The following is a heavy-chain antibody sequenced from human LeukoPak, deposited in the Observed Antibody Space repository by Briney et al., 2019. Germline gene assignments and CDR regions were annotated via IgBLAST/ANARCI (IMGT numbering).Heavy chain of an antibody. CDR2: IKQDGSEK. V-gene: IGHV3-7*01. Sequence: GGSLRLSCAASGFTFSSYWMSWVRQAPGKGLEWVANIKQDGSEKYYVDSVKGRFTISRDNAKNSLYLQMNSLRAEDTAVYYCAREGIHPLNWFDPWGQGTLVTVSS. D-gene: IGHD5-18*01. J-gene: IGHJ5*02. CDR1: GFTFSSYW. CDR3: AREGIHPLNWFDP.